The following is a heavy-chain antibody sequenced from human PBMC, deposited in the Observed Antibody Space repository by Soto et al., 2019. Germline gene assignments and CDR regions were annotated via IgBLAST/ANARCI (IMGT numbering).Heavy chain of an antibody. CDR1: GFTFSIYA. CDR2: ISGSGGST. CDR3: AAQVPRITMVRGVIWENGMDV. J-gene: IGHJ6*02. Sequence: GSLRLSCAASGFTFSIYAMSWVRQAPGKGLEWVSAISGSGGSTYYADSVKGRFTISRDNSKNTLYLQMNSLRAEDTAVYYCAAQVPRITMVRGVIWENGMDVWGQGTTVTVSS. V-gene: IGHV3-23*01. D-gene: IGHD3-10*01.